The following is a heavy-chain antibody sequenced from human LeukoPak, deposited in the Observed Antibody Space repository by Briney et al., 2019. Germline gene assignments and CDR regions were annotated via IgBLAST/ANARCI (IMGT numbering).Heavy chain of an antibody. V-gene: IGHV3-53*01. CDR1: GFTVSSNY. Sequence: GGSLRLSCAASGFTVSSNYMSWVRQARGKGLEWVSDIYSGGSTDYADSVKGRFTISRDNSKNTLYLQMNSLRVEDTAVYYCARSSHYDILTGYSEEDAFDIWGQGTMVTVSS. CDR2: IYSGGST. CDR3: ARSSHYDILTGYSEEDAFDI. J-gene: IGHJ3*02. D-gene: IGHD3-9*01.